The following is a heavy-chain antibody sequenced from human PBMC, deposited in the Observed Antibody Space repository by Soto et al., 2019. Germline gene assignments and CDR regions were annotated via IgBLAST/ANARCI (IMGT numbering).Heavy chain of an antibody. D-gene: IGHD6-19*01. Sequence: ASVKVSCKASGYPFIFYHMHWVRQAPGQGLEWMGMINPNGGSRAYAQKVQDRVTMTEDSSSSTFYMELSSLRSEDTAVYYCVRDSLTAVAGNRAFDIWGQGTMVTVSS. J-gene: IGHJ3*02. V-gene: IGHV1-46*01. CDR3: VRDSLTAVAGNRAFDI. CDR1: GYPFIFYH. CDR2: INPNGGSR.